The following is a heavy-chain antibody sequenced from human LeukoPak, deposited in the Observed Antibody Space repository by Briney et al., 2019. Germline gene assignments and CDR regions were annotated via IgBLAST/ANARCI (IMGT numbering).Heavy chain of an antibody. CDR3: ARTSYNYDSGTEYKGFDS. D-gene: IGHD3-10*01. Sequence: PGGSLRLSCAASGFIFRSYNMNWVRQAPGKGLEWVSFISSSGHNIYYADSVKGRFTISRDNADNSLYLQMNSLRDEDTAMYYCARTSYNYDSGTEYKGFDSWGQGTRVTVSS. CDR1: GFIFRSYN. CDR2: ISSSGHNI. V-gene: IGHV3-48*02. J-gene: IGHJ4*02.